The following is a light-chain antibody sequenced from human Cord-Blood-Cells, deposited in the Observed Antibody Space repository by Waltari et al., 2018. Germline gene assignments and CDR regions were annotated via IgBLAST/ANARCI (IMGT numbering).Light chain of an antibody. CDR3: SSYTSSSTVV. J-gene: IGLJ2*01. CDR2: EVS. V-gene: IGLV2-14*01. Sequence: QSALTQPASVSGSPGQSITISCTGTSSDVGGYNYVPWYQHHPGKAPKLMIYEVSNRPSGVSNRFSGSKSGNTASLTISGLEAEDEADYYCSSYTSSSTVVFGGG. CDR1: SSDVGGYNY.